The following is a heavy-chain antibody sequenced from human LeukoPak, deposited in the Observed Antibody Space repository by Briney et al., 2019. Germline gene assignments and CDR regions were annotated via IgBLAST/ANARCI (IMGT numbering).Heavy chain of an antibody. Sequence: GGSLRLSCEASGFTFSNYGMNWVRQAPGKGLEWVSYIRPNDGTTHYADSVKGRFTISRDNAKNSLSLQMTSLRADDTAVYYCVRGQTSLDNWFDPWGQGTLVIVSS. J-gene: IGHJ5*02. CDR3: VRGQTSLDNWFDP. V-gene: IGHV3-48*01. CDR1: GFTFSNYG. CDR2: IRPNDGTT.